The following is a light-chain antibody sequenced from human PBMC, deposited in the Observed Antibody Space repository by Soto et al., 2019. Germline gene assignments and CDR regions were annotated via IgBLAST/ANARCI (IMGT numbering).Light chain of an antibody. CDR1: QSISSW. V-gene: IGKV1-5*01. J-gene: IGKJ1*01. CDR3: QQYENYWM. Sequence: DIQMTQSPSTLSATAGDRVTITCRASQSISSWLAWYQHKPGKAPKLLIYDASNLDSGVPSRFSGSGSGTEFSLTISNLQPDDFATYYCQQYENYWMFGQGTRVEIK. CDR2: DAS.